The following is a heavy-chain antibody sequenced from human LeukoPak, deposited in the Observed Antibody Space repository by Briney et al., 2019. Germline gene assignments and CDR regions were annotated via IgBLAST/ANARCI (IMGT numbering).Heavy chain of an antibody. D-gene: IGHD4/OR15-4a*01. CDR1: GCTFSSYA. V-gene: IGHV1-69*05. J-gene: IGHJ3*02. Sequence: SVKVSCKASGCTFSSYAISWVRQAPGHGLEWVGGIITTFGTAYYTQKFQGRVTMTTDTSTNTAYMELSNLRSDDTAVYYCARDPDGANDFDIWGPGTMDAVSS. CDR3: ARDPDGANDFDI. CDR2: IITTFGTA.